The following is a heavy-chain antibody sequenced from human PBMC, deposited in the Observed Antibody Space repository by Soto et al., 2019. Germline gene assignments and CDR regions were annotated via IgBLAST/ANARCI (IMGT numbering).Heavy chain of an antibody. J-gene: IGHJ6*02. D-gene: IGHD2-8*02. Sequence: GGSLRLSCAASGFTFYTYGMHWVRQVPGKGLQWVAVIWYDGGTKYYADSVRGRFTVSRDNSKNTLYLQMNSLRDEDTAVYYCARIDCTGNNCNPYYHYGMDVWGQGTTVTDAS. CDR3: ARIDCTGNNCNPYYHYGMDV. V-gene: IGHV3-33*01. CDR2: IWYDGGTK. CDR1: GFTFYTYG.